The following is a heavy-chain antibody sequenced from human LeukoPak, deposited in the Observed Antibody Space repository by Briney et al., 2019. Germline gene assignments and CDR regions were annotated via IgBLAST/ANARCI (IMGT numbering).Heavy chain of an antibody. CDR3: ARHDSLGYCSGGSCYPDY. V-gene: IGHV5-51*01. D-gene: IGHD2-15*01. Sequence: GESLKISCKGSGYSFTSYWIGWVRQMPGKGLEWMGIIYPGDSDTRYSPFFQGQVTISADKSISTAYLQWSSLKASDTAMYYCARHDSLGYCSGGSCYPDYWGQGTLVTVSS. CDR1: GYSFTSYW. CDR2: IYPGDSDT. J-gene: IGHJ4*02.